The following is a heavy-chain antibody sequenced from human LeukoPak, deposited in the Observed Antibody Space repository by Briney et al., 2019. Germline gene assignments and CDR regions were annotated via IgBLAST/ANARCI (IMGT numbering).Heavy chain of an antibody. J-gene: IGHJ3*02. CDR1: GFTFSTYW. V-gene: IGHV3-74*01. CDR2: INSDGSRT. Sequence: GGSLRLSCAASGFTFSTYWMHWVRQAPGKRLVWVSRINSDGSRTTYADSVKGRFTISRDNAKNTLYLQMNSLRTEDMAVYYCARPETQYSSGLDGFDIWGQGTMVTVSS. D-gene: IGHD6-19*01. CDR3: ARPETQYSSGLDGFDI.